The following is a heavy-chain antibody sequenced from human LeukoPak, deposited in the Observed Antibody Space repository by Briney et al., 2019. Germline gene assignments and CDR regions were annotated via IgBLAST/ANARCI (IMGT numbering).Heavy chain of an antibody. CDR3: ARGDQGIAGRLGAFDI. CDR1: GGSISSSSYY. D-gene: IGHD6-6*01. CDR2: IYYSGST. V-gene: IGHV4-39*01. J-gene: IGHJ3*02. Sequence: SETLSLTCTVSGGSISSSSYYWGWIRQPPGKGLEWFGSIYYSGSTFYNPSLKSRVTISVDTSKNQFSLKLNSVTAADTAVYYCARGDQGIAGRLGAFDIWGQGRMVTVSS.